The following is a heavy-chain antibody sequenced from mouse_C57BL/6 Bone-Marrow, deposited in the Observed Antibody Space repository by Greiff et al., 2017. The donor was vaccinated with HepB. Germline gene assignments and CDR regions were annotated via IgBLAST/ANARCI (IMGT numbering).Heavy chain of an antibody. Sequence: VQLQESGAELVMPGASVKLSCKASGYTFTSYWMHWVKQRPGQGLEWIGEIDPSDSYTNYNQKFKGKSTLTVDKSSSTAYMQLSSLTSEDSAVYYCARWVVTTDYYAMDYWGQGTSVTVSS. V-gene: IGHV1-69*01. CDR2: IDPSDSYT. CDR1: GYTFTSYW. CDR3: ARWVVTTDYYAMDY. D-gene: IGHD2-2*01. J-gene: IGHJ4*01.